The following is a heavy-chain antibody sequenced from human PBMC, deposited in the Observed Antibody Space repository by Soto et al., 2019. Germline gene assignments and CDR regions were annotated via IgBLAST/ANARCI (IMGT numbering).Heavy chain of an antibody. D-gene: IGHD3-22*01. CDR3: ARAVYYYDSSGYYYYYGMDV. Sequence: GASVKVSCKASGGTFSSYAISWVRQAPGQGLEWMGGIIPIFGTANYAQKFQGRVTITADESTSTAYMELSSLRSEDTAVYYCARAVYYYDSSGYYYYYGMDVWGQGTTVTVSS. CDR2: IIPIFGTA. J-gene: IGHJ6*02. V-gene: IGHV1-69*13. CDR1: GGTFSSYA.